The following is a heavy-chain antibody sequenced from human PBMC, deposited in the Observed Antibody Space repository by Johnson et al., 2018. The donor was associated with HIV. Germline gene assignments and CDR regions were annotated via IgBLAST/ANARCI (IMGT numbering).Heavy chain of an antibody. D-gene: IGHD6-19*01. CDR1: GFTFSDYY. J-gene: IGHJ3*02. CDR3: VRERTYSSGYAFDI. CDR2: ISSSGRT. V-gene: IGHV3-11*04. Sequence: VQLVESGGGLVKPGGSLRLSCAASGFTFSDYYMSWIRQAPGKGLEWVSYISSSGRTFYADSVKGRFTISRDNSKNTLYLEMNSLRAEDTAVYYCVRERTYSSGYAFDIWGQGTMVTVSS.